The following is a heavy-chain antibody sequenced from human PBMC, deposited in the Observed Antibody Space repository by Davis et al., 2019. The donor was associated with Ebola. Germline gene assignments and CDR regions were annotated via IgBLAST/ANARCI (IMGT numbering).Heavy chain of an antibody. CDR2: ISSSSSYI. D-gene: IGHD2-15*01. CDR1: GFTFSPHT. Sequence: GGSLRLSCAASGFTFSPHTMNWVRQAPGKGLEWVSSISSSSSYIYYADSVKGRFTISRDNAKNSLYLQMNSLRAEDTAVYYCARDIRDIVVVVAATRMDVWGQGTTVTVSS. J-gene: IGHJ6*02. V-gene: IGHV3-21*01. CDR3: ARDIRDIVVVVAATRMDV.